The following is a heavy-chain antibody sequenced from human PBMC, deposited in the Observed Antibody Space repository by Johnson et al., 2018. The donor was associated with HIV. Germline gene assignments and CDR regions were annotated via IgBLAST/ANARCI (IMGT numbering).Heavy chain of an antibody. CDR1: GFTFSSYG. D-gene: IGHD1-26*01. Sequence: QVQLVESGGGVVQPGGSLRLSCAASGFTFSSYGMHWVRQAPGKGLEWVAFIRYDGSNKYYADSVKGRFTISRDNSKNTLYLQMNSLRAEDTAVYYCAKDWSRTVGATRGSGAFESWGQGTMVTVSS. J-gene: IGHJ3*02. CDR3: AKDWSRTVGATRGSGAFES. V-gene: IGHV3-30*02. CDR2: IRYDGSNK.